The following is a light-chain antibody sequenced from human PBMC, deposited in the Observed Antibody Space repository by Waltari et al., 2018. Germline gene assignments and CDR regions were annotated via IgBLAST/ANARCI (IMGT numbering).Light chain of an antibody. CDR2: GAS. CDR1: QSVSSNY. J-gene: IGKJ2*03. Sequence: EIVLMQSPGTLSLSPGERATLSCRASQSVSSNYLAGYQHKPGQAPRLVIYGASIRATGLPDRFSGSGSGTDFTLTISRLEPEDFAVYYCQQCGSSPPYSFGQGTKLEIK. V-gene: IGKV3-20*01. CDR3: QQCGSSPPYS.